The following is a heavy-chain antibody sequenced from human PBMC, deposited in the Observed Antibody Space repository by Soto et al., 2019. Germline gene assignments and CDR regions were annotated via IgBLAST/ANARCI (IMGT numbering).Heavy chain of an antibody. CDR1: GFTFSSYA. J-gene: IGHJ3*02. CDR2: ISYDGSNK. CDR3: ARDRGLYDSSGYYHGHAFDI. Sequence: GGSLRLSCAASGFTFSSYAMHWVRQAPGKGLEWVAVISYDGSNKYYADSVKGRFTISRDNSKNTLYLQMNSLRAEDTAVYYCARDRGLYDSSGYYHGHAFDIWGQGTMVTVS. V-gene: IGHV3-30-3*01. D-gene: IGHD3-22*01.